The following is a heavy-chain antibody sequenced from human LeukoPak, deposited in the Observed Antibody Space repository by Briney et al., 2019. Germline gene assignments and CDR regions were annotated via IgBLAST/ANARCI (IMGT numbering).Heavy chain of an antibody. Sequence: SETLSLTCTVSGGSISSGGYYWSWIRQPPGKGLEWIGYIYHSGSTYYNPSLKSRVTISVDRSKNQFSLKLSSVTAADTAVYYCARGWGDFWSGGYYYMDVWGKGTTVTVSS. D-gene: IGHD3-3*01. J-gene: IGHJ6*03. V-gene: IGHV4-30-2*01. CDR3: ARGWGDFWSGGYYYMDV. CDR2: IYHSGST. CDR1: GGSISSGGYY.